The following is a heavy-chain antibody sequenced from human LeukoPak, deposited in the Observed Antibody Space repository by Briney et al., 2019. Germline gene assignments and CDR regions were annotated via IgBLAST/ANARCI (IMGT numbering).Heavy chain of an antibody. CDR3: AVDYGHRNDAFDI. CDR2: ISGSGGST. V-gene: IGHV3-23*01. D-gene: IGHD4-17*01. Sequence: GGSLRLSCAASGFTFSSYAMSWVRQAPGKGLEWVSAISGSGGSTYYADSVKGRFTISRDNSKNTLYLQMNSLRAEDTAVYYCAVDYGHRNDAFDIWGQGTMVTVSS. J-gene: IGHJ3*02. CDR1: GFTFSSYA.